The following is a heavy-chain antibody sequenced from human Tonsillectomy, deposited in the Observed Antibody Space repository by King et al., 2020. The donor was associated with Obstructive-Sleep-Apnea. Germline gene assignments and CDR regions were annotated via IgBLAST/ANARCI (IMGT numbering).Heavy chain of an antibody. CDR3: ARVVGATSPRPKSETQDY. CDR2: IYPGDSDT. Sequence: VQLVQSGAEVKKPGESLKISCKGSGYSFTSYWIGWVRQMPGKGLEWMGIIYPGDSDTRYSPSFQGQVTISADKSISTAYLQWSSLKASDTAMYYCARVVGATSPRPKSETQDYWGQGTLVTVSS. J-gene: IGHJ4*02. V-gene: IGHV5-51*01. D-gene: IGHD1-26*01. CDR1: GYSFTSYW.